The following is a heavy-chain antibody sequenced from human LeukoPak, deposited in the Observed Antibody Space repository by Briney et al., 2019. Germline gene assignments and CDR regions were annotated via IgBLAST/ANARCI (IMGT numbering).Heavy chain of an antibody. D-gene: IGHD6-19*01. CDR3: AKDTHLVAGPNYFDY. CDR1: GFTFSDYY. Sequence: GGSLRLSCAASGFTFSDYYMSWIRQAPGKGLEWVSAISGSGGSTYYADSEKGRFTISRDNSKNTLYLQMNSLRAEDTAVYYCAKDTHLVAGPNYFDYWGQGTLVTVSS. V-gene: IGHV3-23*01. CDR2: ISGSGGST. J-gene: IGHJ4*02.